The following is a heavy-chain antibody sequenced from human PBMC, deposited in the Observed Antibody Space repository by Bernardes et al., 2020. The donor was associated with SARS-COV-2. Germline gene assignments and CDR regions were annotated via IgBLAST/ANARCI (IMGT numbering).Heavy chain of an antibody. V-gene: IGHV4-39*01. CDR3: AAELAGVGAPGKLD. Sequence: SETLSLTCTVSGGSISSSLYYWGWIRQPPGKGLEWIGSFYYGGSTYYNPSLQGRIFISKDASKNQFSLALTSVTAADAAVYFCAAELAGVGAPGKLDWGQGTLVTVSS. J-gene: IGHJ4*02. CDR1: GGSISSSLYY. CDR2: FYYGGST. D-gene: IGHD2-2*01.